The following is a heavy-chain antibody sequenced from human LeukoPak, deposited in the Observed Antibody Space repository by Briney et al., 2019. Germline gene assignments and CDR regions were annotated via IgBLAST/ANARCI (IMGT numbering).Heavy chain of an antibody. D-gene: IGHD6-6*01. CDR1: GFTFSSYG. J-gene: IGHJ4*02. Sequence: RSLRLSCAASGFTFSSYGMHWVRQAPGKGLEWVAVIWYDGSNKYYADSVKGRFTISRDNSKNTLYLQMNSLRAEDTAVYYCARDEYSSSSGFDYWGQGTLVTVSS. CDR2: IWYDGSNK. CDR3: ARDEYSSSSGFDY. V-gene: IGHV3-33*01.